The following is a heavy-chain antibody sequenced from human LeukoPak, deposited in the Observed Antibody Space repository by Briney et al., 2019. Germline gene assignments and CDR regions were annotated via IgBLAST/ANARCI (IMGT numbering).Heavy chain of an antibody. CDR1: GYTFTSYG. CDR2: ISAYNGNT. J-gene: IGHJ6*02. CDR3: AREGMVRGVFRTYYYGMDV. Sequence: ASVKVSCKASGYTFTSYGISWVRQAPGQGLEWMGWISAYNGNTNYAQKLQGRVTMTTDTSTSTAYMELRSLRSDDTAVYYCAREGMVRGVFRTYYYGMDVWGQGTLVTVSS. D-gene: IGHD3-10*01. V-gene: IGHV1-18*01.